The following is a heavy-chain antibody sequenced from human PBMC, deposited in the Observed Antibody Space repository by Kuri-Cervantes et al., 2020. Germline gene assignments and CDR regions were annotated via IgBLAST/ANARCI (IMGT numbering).Heavy chain of an antibody. CDR2: ISSSSSTI. CDR1: GFTFSSYS. CDR3: AKAFNYYGSGSCFDY. J-gene: IGHJ4*02. D-gene: IGHD3-10*01. Sequence: GESLKISCAASGFTFSSYSMNWVRQAPGKGLEWVSYISSSSSTIYYADSVKGRFTISRDNAKNTLSLQMNSLRAEDTAVYYCAKAFNYYGSGSCFDYWGQGTLVTVSS. V-gene: IGHV3-48*01.